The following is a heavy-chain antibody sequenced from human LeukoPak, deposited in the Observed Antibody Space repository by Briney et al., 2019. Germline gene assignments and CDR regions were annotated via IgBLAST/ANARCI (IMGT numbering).Heavy chain of an antibody. Sequence: SETLSLTCGVSGDSIRSSIYYWGWIRQPPGKGLEWIGSVYYDGSAYYNPSLKSRVTISVDTSKNQLSLKLSSATAADTAVYYCARVGNHNYYYYYGMDVWGQGTTVTVSS. D-gene: IGHD1-14*01. CDR3: ARVGNHNYYYYYGMDV. CDR2: VYYDGSA. V-gene: IGHV4-39*01. CDR1: GDSIRSSIYY. J-gene: IGHJ6*02.